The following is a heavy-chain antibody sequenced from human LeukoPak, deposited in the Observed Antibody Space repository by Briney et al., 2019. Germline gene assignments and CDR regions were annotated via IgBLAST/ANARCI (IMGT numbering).Heavy chain of an antibody. CDR3: ARGLGYCSGGSCYEGGGFDY. J-gene: IGHJ4*02. CDR2: INHSGST. V-gene: IGHV4-34*01. CDR1: GGSFSGYY. D-gene: IGHD2-15*01. Sequence: PSETLSLTCAVYGGSFSGYYWSWIRQPPGKGLEWIGEINHSGSTNYNPSLKSRVTISVDTSKNQFSLKLGSVTAADTAVYYCARGLGYCSGGSCYEGGGFDYWGQGTLVTVSS.